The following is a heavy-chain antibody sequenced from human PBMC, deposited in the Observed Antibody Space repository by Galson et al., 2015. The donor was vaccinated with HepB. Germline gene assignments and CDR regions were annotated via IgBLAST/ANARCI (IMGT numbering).Heavy chain of an antibody. J-gene: IGHJ6*02. CDR2: IIGGSAGST. Sequence: SLRLSCAASGFTFSSYPMSWVRQAPGKGLEWVSAIIGGSAGSTYYADSVKGRFTISRDNSKNTLYLQMNSLRAEDTAIYYCAKDSSSSNPYYGMDVWGQGTTVTVSS. CDR3: AKDSSSSNPYYGMDV. CDR1: GFTFSSYP. D-gene: IGHD6-6*01. V-gene: IGHV3-23*01.